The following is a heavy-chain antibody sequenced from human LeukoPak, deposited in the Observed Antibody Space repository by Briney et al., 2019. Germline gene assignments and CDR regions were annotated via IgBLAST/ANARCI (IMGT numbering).Heavy chain of an antibody. V-gene: IGHV1-3*01. J-gene: IGHJ5*02. D-gene: IGHD6-13*01. CDR1: GYTFTSYA. CDR3: ARGPFPPAATVATNNWFDP. CDR2: INAGNGNT. Sequence: ASVKVSCTASGYTFTSYAMHWVRQAPGQRLEWMGWINAGNGNTKYSQKFQGRVTITRDTSASTAYMELSSLRSEDTAVYYCARGPFPPAATVATNNWFDPWGQGTLVTVSS.